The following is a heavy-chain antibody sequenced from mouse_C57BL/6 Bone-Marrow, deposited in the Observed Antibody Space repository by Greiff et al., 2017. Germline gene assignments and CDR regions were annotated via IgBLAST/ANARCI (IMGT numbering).Heavy chain of an antibody. D-gene: IGHD1-1*01. J-gene: IGHJ3*01. CDR2: IDPSDSYT. CDR1: GYTFTSYW. CDR3: ARSRYYYYGSSSFAY. V-gene: IGHV1-69*01. Sequence: QVQLQQPGAELVMPGASVKLSCKASGYTFTSYWMHWVKQRPGQGLEWIGEIDPSDSYTNYNQKFKGKSTLTVDKSSSTASMQLSSLTSEDSAVYYCARSRYYYYGSSSFAYWGQGTLVTVSA.